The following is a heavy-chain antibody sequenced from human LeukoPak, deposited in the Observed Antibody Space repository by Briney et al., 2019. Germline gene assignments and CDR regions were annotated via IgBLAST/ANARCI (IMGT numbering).Heavy chain of an antibody. CDR1: GYTFTNYW. CDR2: IYPGDSDT. J-gene: IGHJ3*02. Sequence: GESLKISCKGSGYTFTNYWIGWVRQMPGKGLEWMGIIYPGDSDTRYSPSFQGQVTISADKSISTAYLQWSSLKASDTAMYYCARQGQLGHDAFDIWGQGTMVTVSS. V-gene: IGHV5-51*01. D-gene: IGHD5-18*01. CDR3: ARQGQLGHDAFDI.